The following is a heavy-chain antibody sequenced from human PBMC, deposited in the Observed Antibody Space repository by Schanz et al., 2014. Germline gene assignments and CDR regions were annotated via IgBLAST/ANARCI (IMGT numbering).Heavy chain of an antibody. CDR2: ITPSGGST. CDR3: ARGFDFWDR. V-gene: IGHV1-46*01. J-gene: IGHJ4*02. Sequence: QVHLVQSGTQVKKPGASLKVSCKASGYTFTRYYIHWVRQAPGQGLEWMGIITPSGGSTNYAQKLQGRLTMTTDTSTSTAYMELRSLRSDDTAVYYCARGFDFWDRWGQGTLVIVSS. D-gene: IGHD3-3*01. CDR1: GYTFTRYY.